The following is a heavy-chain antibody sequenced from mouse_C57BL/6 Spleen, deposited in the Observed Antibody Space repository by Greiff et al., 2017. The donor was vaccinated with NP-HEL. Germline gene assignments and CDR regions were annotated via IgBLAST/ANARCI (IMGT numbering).Heavy chain of an antibody. CDR2: INPSMGGL. D-gene: IGHD1-1*01. J-gene: IGHJ3*01. Sequence: VQLQQPGTELVKPGVSGKLSCRASGYTFTGYWRHWVNRRPGQGLGWIGNINPSMGGLNYNEKFKSKATLTVDKSSSTAYMQLSSLTSEDSAVYYCARSGYYGSSSWFAYWGQGTLVTVSA. CDR3: ARSGYYGSSSWFAY. CDR1: GYTFTGYW. V-gene: IGHV1-53*01.